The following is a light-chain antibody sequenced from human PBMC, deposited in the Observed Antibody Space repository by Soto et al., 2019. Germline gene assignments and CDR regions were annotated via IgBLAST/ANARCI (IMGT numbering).Light chain of an antibody. V-gene: IGKV1-39*01. CDR2: AAS. CDR3: QQSYITPPNT. Sequence: DVQMTQSPSSLSALVGDRVTITCRASQSVSRYLNWYQHKPGKAPKLLINAASNLRSGVPSRFSGSGSGTDFTLTIDGLQPEDFAVSYCQQSYITPPNTFGQGTRLELK. CDR1: QSVSRY. J-gene: IGKJ5*01.